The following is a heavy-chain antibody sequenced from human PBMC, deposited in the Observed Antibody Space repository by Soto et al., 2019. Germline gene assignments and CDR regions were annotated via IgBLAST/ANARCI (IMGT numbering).Heavy chain of an antibody. Sequence: GGSLRLSCAASGFTFSGYGMNWVRQAPGKGLEWVSHISSSSSTTYYADSVKCRFTISRDNAKNSLYLQMNGLRDEDTAVYYCARDLGLGDPSAYVEKYNWFDPWGQGTLVTVSS. CDR2: ISSSSSTT. CDR3: ARDLGLGDPSAYVEKYNWFDP. D-gene: IGHD2-8*02. V-gene: IGHV3-48*02. CDR1: GFTFSGYG. J-gene: IGHJ5*02.